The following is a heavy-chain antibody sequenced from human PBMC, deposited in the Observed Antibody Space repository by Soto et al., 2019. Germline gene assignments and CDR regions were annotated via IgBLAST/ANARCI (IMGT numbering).Heavy chain of an antibody. D-gene: IGHD5-18*01. Sequence: ASVKVSCKASGYSFISYGFSWVRQAPGQGLEWMGWVSAYNGITNYAQKFQGRVTMTTDTSTSTAYMELRSLRSDDTAVYYCARALATATHYFDYWGQGTLVTVSS. CDR3: ARALATATHYFDY. CDR2: VSAYNGIT. V-gene: IGHV1-18*01. CDR1: GYSFISYG. J-gene: IGHJ4*02.